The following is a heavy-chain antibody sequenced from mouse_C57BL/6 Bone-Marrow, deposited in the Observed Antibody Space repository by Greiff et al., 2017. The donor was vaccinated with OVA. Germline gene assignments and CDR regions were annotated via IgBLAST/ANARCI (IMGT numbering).Heavy chain of an antibody. CDR2: INPNNGGT. Sequence: EVQLQQSGPELVKPGASVKIPCKASGYTFTDYNMDWVKQSHGKSLEWIGDINPNNGGTIYNQKFKGKATLTVDKSSSTAYMERRSLTSEDTAVYYCARPPYYYGSSYWYFDVWGTGTTVTVSS. J-gene: IGHJ1*03. D-gene: IGHD1-1*01. CDR3: ARPPYYYGSSYWYFDV. V-gene: IGHV1-18*01. CDR1: GYTFTDYN.